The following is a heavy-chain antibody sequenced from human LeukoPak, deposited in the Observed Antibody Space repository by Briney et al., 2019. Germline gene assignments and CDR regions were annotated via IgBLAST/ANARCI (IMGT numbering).Heavy chain of an antibody. J-gene: IGHJ4*02. V-gene: IGHV3-74*01. Sequence: GGSLRLSCTGSGFIFSSYWMHWVRQAPGKGLVWVSRINSDGSNTGYADSVKGRFTISRDNAKNTLYLQMNSLSAEDTAVYYCARGAGSSWSGLIDYWGQGTLVTVSS. CDR2: INSDGSNT. D-gene: IGHD6-13*01. CDR1: GFIFSSYW. CDR3: ARGAGSSWSGLIDY.